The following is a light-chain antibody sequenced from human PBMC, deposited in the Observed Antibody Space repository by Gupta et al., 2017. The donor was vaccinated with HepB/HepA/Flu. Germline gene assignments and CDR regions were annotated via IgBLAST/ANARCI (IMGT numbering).Light chain of an antibody. V-gene: IGKV1D-16*01. CDR3: QQYSAHPQT. Sequence: DSQMTQSPSPRSASVGDKVTITCRASQGMNSWVAWYQQRPGKAPKSLIYGASSLETGVPSRFSGTASGTDFTLTISGLQPEDFATYYCQQYSAHPQTLGPGTKVEI. J-gene: IGKJ1*01. CDR2: GAS. CDR1: QGMNSW.